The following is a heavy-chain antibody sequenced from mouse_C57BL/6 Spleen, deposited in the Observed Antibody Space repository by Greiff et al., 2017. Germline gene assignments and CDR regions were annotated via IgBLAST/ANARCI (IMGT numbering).Heavy chain of an antibody. CDR1: GYTFTDHS. Sequence: QVQLQPSDAELVKPGASVKISCKVSGYTFTDHSIHWMKQRPEQGLAWIGYIYPRDGSTKYNEKFKGKATLTADNSSSTAYMQLNSLTSEDSAVYFGARGDSIGDSPWYFDVWGTGTTGTVSS. CDR3: ARGDSIGDSPWYFDV. J-gene: IGHJ1*03. CDR2: IYPRDGST. V-gene: IGHV1-78*01. D-gene: IGHD2-12*01.